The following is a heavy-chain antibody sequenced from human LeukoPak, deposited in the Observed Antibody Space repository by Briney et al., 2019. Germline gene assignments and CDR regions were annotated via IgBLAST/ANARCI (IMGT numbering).Heavy chain of an antibody. CDR1: GVSISSSEW. Sequence: SGTLSLTCAVSGVSISSSEWWIWVRQPPGQGLEWIGEIHRAGRTRYNPSLKSRVTISMDYSKNQFSLKLTSVTAADTAIYYCGKTNIYFNPIDYWGPGSLVTVSS. V-gene: IGHV4-4*02. CDR3: GKTNIYFNPIDY. CDR2: IHRAGRT. J-gene: IGHJ4*02. D-gene: IGHD3-10*01.